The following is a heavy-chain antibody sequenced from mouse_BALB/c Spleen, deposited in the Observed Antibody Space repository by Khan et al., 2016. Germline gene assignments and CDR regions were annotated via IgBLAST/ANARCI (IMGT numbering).Heavy chain of an antibody. CDR3: ARVNSYDDYDY. CDR1: GYTFTTYW. Sequence: QVQLKQSGAELARLGASVKLSCKASGYTFTTYWMQWVKQRPGQGLEWIGAIYPGNGDTRNTQKFTGKATLTADKSSSTTYMQRSSLASEDAAVYYCARVNSYDDYDYWGQGTTLTVSS. CDR2: IYPGNGDT. V-gene: IGHV1-87*01. D-gene: IGHD2-4*01. J-gene: IGHJ2*01.